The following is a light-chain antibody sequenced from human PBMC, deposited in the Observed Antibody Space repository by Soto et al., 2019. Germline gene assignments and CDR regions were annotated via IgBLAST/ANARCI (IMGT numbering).Light chain of an antibody. CDR3: QQYGSSPFT. J-gene: IGKJ3*01. CDR1: QSVSSSY. Sequence: EIVLTQSPGTLSLSPGERATLSCRASQSVSSSYLAWYQQTPGQAPRLLIYGASSRGAGMPDRFSGSGSGTDFTLTITGLEPEDFAVYYCQQYGSSPFTFGPGTKVDIK. CDR2: GAS. V-gene: IGKV3-20*01.